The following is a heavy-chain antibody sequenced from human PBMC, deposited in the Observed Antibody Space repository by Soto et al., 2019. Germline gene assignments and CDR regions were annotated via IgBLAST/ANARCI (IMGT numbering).Heavy chain of an antibody. J-gene: IGHJ4*02. Sequence: QVQLQESGPGLVKPSETLSLNCNVSGDSMTKYYWRWIRQPAGKGLEWIGRIYTSGSTNYNPSLKSRVTMSIDTSNNHFSLNLKSVTAADTAVYYCARTVGAAYYFDFWGQGALVTVSS. CDR2: IYTSGST. CDR3: ARTVGAAYYFDF. V-gene: IGHV4-4*07. CDR1: GDSMTKYY. D-gene: IGHD1-26*01.